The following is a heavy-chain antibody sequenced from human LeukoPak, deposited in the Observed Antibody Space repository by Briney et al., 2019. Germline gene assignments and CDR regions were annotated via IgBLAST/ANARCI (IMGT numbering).Heavy chain of an antibody. J-gene: IGHJ4*02. V-gene: IGHV1-2*06. CDR3: ARNYYDSSGYSNNDY. Sequence: ASVKVSCTASGYTFTGYYMHWVRQAPGQGLEWMGRINPNSGGTNYAQKFQGRVTMTRDTSISTAYMELSRLRSDDTAVYYCARNYYDSSGYSNNDYWGQGTLVTVSS. CDR1: GYTFTGYY. D-gene: IGHD3-22*01. CDR2: INPNSGGT.